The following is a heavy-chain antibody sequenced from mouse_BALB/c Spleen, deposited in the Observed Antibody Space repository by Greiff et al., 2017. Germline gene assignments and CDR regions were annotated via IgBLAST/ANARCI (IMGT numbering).Heavy chain of an antibody. D-gene: IGHD2-1*01. Sequence: EVKLVESGGDLVKPGGSLKLSCAASGFTFSSYGMSWVRQTPDKRLEWVATISIGGSYTYYPDSVKGRFTISRDNAKNTLYLQMSSLKSEDTAMYYCARREVTTDAMDYWGQGTSVTVSS. J-gene: IGHJ4*01. CDR2: ISIGGSYT. CDR1: GFTFSSYG. CDR3: ARREVTTDAMDY. V-gene: IGHV5-6*02.